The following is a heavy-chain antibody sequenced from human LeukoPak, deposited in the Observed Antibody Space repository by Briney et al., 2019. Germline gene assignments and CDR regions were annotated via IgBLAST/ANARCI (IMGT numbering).Heavy chain of an antibody. Sequence: SETLSLTCTVSGGSISSYYWSWIRQPPGKGLEWIGYIYYSGSTNYNPSLKSRVTISVDTSKNQFSLKLSSVTAADTAVYYCARTTDTAMAQGYRYFDLWGRGTLVTVSS. CDR3: ARTTDTAMAQGYRYFDL. D-gene: IGHD5-18*01. V-gene: IGHV4-59*08. CDR2: IYYSGST. J-gene: IGHJ2*01. CDR1: GGSISSYY.